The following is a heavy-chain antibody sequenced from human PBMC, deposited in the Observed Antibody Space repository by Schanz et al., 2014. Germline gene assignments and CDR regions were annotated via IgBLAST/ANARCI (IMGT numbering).Heavy chain of an antibody. V-gene: IGHV3-23*01. CDR1: GFTFSTYA. J-gene: IGHJ4*02. D-gene: IGHD3-22*01. CDR2: ISSSGSYI. CDR3: AKDPSHGDYDYYFDY. Sequence: EVQLLDSGGGLVQPGGSLRLSCAASGFTFSTYAMSWVRQAPGKGLEWVSSISSSGSYIHYADSVKGRFTISRDNAKNTLYLQMNSLRAEDTAVYYCAKDPSHGDYDYYFDYWGQGTLVTVSS.